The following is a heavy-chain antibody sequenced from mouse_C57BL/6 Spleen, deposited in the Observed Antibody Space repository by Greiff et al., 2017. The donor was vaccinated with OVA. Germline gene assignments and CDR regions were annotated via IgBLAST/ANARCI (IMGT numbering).Heavy chain of an antibody. CDR2: IWRGGST. CDR3: ARTGRCDYYAMDY. V-gene: IGHV2-5*01. D-gene: IGHD4-1*01. J-gene: IGHJ4*01. CDR1: GFSLTSYG. Sequence: QVQLQQSGPGLVQPSQSLSITCTVSGFSLTSYGVHWVRQSPGKGLEWLGVIWRGGSTDYNAAFMSRLSITKDNSKSQVFFKMNSLQADDTAIYYCARTGRCDYYAMDYWGQGTSVTVSS.